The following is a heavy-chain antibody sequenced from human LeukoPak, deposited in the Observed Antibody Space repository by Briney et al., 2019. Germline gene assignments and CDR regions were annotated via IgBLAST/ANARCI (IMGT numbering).Heavy chain of an antibody. CDR3: ARGPNKSDGGNSGSAWFDP. V-gene: IGHV1-8*01. J-gene: IGHJ5*02. CDR2: MNPNSGNT. Sequence: ASVKVSCKASGYTFTTYDINWVRQATGQGLEWMGWMNPNSGNTGYAQKFQGRVAMTRNTSVSTAYMELSSLRSEDTAVYYCARGPNKSDGGNSGSAWFDPWGQGTLVTVSS. CDR1: GYTFTTYD. D-gene: IGHD4-23*01.